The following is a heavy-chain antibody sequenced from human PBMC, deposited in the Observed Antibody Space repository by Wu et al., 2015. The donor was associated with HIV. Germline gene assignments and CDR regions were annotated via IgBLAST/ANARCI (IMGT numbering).Heavy chain of an antibody. D-gene: IGHD3-10*01. CDR1: GGSFTSDS. CDR3: ARPMGVPDMVRGVTSYYYYYYGMDV. J-gene: IGHJ6*02. V-gene: IGHV1-69*15. CDR2: IIPLFNTP. Sequence: QVQLVQSGAEVKNPGSSVRVSCKTSGGSFTSDSISWVRQAPGQGLEWMGRIIPLFNTPNYAQKFQGRLTIIADESTSTAYMELSSLRSEDTAVYYCARPMGVPDMVRGVTSYYYYYYGMDVWGQGTTVTVSS.